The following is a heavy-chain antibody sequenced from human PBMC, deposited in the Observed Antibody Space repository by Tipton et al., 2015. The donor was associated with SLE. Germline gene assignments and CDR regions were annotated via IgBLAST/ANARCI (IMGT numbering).Heavy chain of an antibody. J-gene: IGHJ3*02. V-gene: IGHV4-4*08. CDR3: ARDDGGAFDI. CDR1: GSLHDYF. Sequence: TLSLTCTVSGSLHDYFWSWIRQAPGKGLEWIGYKYTNGVSYYNPSLRSRVSFSVDTSKNQFSLRLNSVTAADTAVYYCARDDGGAFDIWGQGTMVTVSS. CDR2: KYTNGVS. D-gene: IGHD3-16*01.